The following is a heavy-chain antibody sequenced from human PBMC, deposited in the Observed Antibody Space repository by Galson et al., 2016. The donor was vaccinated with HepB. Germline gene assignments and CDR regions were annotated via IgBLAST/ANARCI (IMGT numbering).Heavy chain of an antibody. CDR2: ISGSGDTT. D-gene: IGHD1-1*01. V-gene: IGHV3-23*01. J-gene: IGHJ6*03. CDR3: AKRGRARQLQAGNFNFYYYMDV. Sequence: SLRLSCATPGFTLSSYAMTWVRQAPGKGLEWVSRISGSGDTTYYTDSLRCRFTISRDNPKNTVYPHMNSLRAEDTAIYYCAKRGRARQLQAGNFNFYYYMDVWGKGTTVTVSS. CDR1: GFTLSSYA.